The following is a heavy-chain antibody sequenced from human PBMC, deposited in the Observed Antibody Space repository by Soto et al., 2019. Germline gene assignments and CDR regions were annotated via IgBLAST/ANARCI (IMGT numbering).Heavy chain of an antibody. CDR1: GLPVAGSY. Sequence: GGSLRLSCVASGLPVAGSYMAWVRQAPGKGLEWASVIYNDGTTYYSQSVEGRFTISRDTTKNTLYLQMDRLRDEDTAVYYCVRPLPSGQTHARDVWGQGTTVTVSS. D-gene: IGHD3-10*01. CDR3: VRPLPSGQTHARDV. J-gene: IGHJ6*02. V-gene: IGHV3-53*01. CDR2: IYNDGTT.